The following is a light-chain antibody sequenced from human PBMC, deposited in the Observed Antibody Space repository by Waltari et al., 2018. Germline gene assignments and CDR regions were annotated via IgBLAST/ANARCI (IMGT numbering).Light chain of an antibody. V-gene: IGKV1-33*01. Sequence: DIQMTPSPSSLSASVGARVHITCQASQDISNYLYWYQQKPGKAPNLLIYYASNLESGVPSRFSGSGSETDFTFTITSLQPEDIATYHCQQYANLPHTFGQGTRLEIK. CDR1: QDISNY. CDR2: YAS. CDR3: QQYANLPHT. J-gene: IGKJ5*01.